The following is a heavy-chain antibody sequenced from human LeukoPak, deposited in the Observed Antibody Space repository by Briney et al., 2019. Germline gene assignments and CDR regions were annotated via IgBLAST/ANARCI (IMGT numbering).Heavy chain of an antibody. Sequence: PGGSLRLSCAASGFTFSSYWMGWVRQAPGKGLEWVANINQDGSEKYSVDSVKGRFTISRDNAKNSLYLQMNSLRAEDTAVYYCAREYCSDSSGSDYWGQGTLVTVSS. CDR2: INQDGSEK. CDR1: GFTFSSYW. J-gene: IGHJ4*02. D-gene: IGHD3-22*01. V-gene: IGHV3-7*05. CDR3: AREYCSDSSGSDY.